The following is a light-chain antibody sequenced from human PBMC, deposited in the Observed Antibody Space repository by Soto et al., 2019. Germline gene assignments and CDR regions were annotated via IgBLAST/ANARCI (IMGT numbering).Light chain of an antibody. CDR2: DAS. CDR1: HSVTRS. CDR3: QQYGSP. Sequence: SLVTLSLSPGERATLSCRASHSVTRSVAWYQQKPGQAPRLLISDASGRATGIPARFSGSGSGTAFTLTIRRLEAVEFAVYYWQQYGSPFGQGTLLEIK. V-gene: IGKV3-20*01. J-gene: IGKJ5*01.